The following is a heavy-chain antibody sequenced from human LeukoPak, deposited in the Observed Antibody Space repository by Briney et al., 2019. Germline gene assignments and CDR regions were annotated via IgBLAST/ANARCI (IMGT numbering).Heavy chain of an antibody. Sequence: GGSLRLSCAASGFTFSSYWMSWVRQAPGKGLEWVSVIYSGGSTYYADSVKGRFTISRDNSKNTLYPQMNSLRAEDTAVYYCAGQTYYYDSSGYYYVIWGQGTLVTVSS. V-gene: IGHV3-66*04. CDR3: AGQTYYYDSSGYYYVI. CDR2: IYSGGST. J-gene: IGHJ4*02. D-gene: IGHD3-22*01. CDR1: GFTFSSYW.